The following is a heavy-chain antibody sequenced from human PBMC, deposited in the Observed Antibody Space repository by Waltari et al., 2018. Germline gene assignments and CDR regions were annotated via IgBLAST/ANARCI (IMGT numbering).Heavy chain of an antibody. CDR3: ASQIRYNSGWVPFDY. CDR2: IRKDGGLK. V-gene: IGHV3-7*01. Sequence: EVQLVESGGALVQPGGSLRLSCVGSGFSYSNHWMTWVRQVPGNGLEGVATIRKDGGLKYYGDSVKGRFTISRDNARNSLYLQMSSLRVEDTAMYHCASQIRYNSGWVPFDYWGLGTLVTVSS. J-gene: IGHJ4*02. CDR1: GFSYSNHW. D-gene: IGHD6-19*01.